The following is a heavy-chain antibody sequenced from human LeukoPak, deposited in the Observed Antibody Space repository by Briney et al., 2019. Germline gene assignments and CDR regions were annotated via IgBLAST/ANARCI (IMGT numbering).Heavy chain of an antibody. V-gene: IGHV3-21*01. Sequence: KPGGSLRLSCVASGFTFSSYTMNWVRQAPGKGLEWVSSISTSSNYIYYADSVKGRFTISRDNAKNSLYLQMNSLRAADTAVYYCARDIQVRHFDYWGQGTLVTVSS. CDR3: ARDIQVRHFDY. D-gene: IGHD1-1*01. CDR1: GFTFSSYT. CDR2: ISTSSNYI. J-gene: IGHJ4*02.